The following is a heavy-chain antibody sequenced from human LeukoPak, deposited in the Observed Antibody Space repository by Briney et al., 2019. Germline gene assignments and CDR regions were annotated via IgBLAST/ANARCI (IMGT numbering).Heavy chain of an antibody. J-gene: IGHJ3*02. CDR1: GFTFSSYS. CDR2: ISGSSSYI. D-gene: IGHD5-18*01. Sequence: GGSLRLSCAASGFTFSSYSMNWVRQAPGKGLEWVSSISGSSSYIYYADSVKGRFTISRDNAKNSLYLQMNSLRAEDTAVYYCASGYSYAYAFDIWGQGTMVTVSS. V-gene: IGHV3-21*01. CDR3: ASGYSYAYAFDI.